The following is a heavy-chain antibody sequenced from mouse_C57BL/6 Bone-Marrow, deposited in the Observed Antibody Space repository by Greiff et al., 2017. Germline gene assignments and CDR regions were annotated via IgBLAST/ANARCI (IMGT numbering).Heavy chain of an antibody. J-gene: IGHJ1*03. CDR2: INPSSGYT. CDR3: ARVYYGNYAYWYFDV. Sequence: VHLVESGAELAKPGASVKLSCKASGYTFTSYWMHWVKQRPGQGLEWIGYINPSSGYTKYNQKFKDKATLTADKSYSTAYMQLSSLTYTDSAVYYCARVYYGNYAYWYFDVWGTGTTVTVSS. CDR1: GYTFTSYW. D-gene: IGHD2-1*01. V-gene: IGHV1-7*01.